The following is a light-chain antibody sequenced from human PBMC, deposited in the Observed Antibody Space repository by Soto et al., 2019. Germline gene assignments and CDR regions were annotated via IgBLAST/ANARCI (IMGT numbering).Light chain of an antibody. V-gene: IGLV3-21*02. J-gene: IGLJ2*01. CDR1: NIRSKS. CDR2: DDK. Sequence: SYELTQPPSLSVAPGQTARITCGGNNIRSKSVHWYQQKPGQAPVLVVYDDKDRPSGIPERFSGSNSGNTATLTISRVEAGDEADYYCQVWDSSSDHVVFGGGTKLTVL. CDR3: QVWDSSSDHVV.